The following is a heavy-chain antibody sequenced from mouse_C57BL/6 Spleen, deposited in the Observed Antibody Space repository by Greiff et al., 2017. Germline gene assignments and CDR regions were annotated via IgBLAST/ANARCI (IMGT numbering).Heavy chain of an antibody. J-gene: IGHJ4*01. Sequence: VKLQESGTELVKPGASVKLSCKASGYTFTSYWMHWVKQRPGQGLEWIGNINPSNGGTNYNEKFKSKATLTVDKSSSTAYMQLSSLTSEDSAVYYCAAYYSKGYYAMDYWGQGTSVTVSS. CDR3: AAYYSKGYYAMDY. CDR1: GYTFTSYW. CDR2: INPSNGGT. D-gene: IGHD2-5*01. V-gene: IGHV1-53*01.